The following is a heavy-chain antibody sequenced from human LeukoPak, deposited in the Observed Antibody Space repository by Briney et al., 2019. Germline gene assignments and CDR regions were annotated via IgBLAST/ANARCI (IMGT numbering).Heavy chain of an antibody. J-gene: IGHJ5*02. CDR1: GGTIRRSYYD. V-gene: IGHV4-39*01. CDR2: IYDSGST. Sequence: SETPSLTCTVSGGTIRRSYYDGGGIRQPPGKGLEWIGSIYDSGSTYYNPSLKSRVTISVDTSKNQFSLKLNSVTAADTAVYYCARHYGPWGQGTLVTVSS. CDR3: ARHYGP. D-gene: IGHD3-10*01.